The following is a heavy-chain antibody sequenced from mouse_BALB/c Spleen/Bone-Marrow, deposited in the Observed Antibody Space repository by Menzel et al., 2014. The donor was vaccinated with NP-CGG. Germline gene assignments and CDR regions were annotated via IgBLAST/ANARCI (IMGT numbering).Heavy chain of an antibody. CDR3: ARGKTYAMDF. Sequence: LEEPGPELVKPGASVKMSCKASGYTFTSYVMHWVKQKPGQGLEWIGYINPNNDGTKYNEKFKGKATLTSDKSSSTACMELSSLTSEDSAVYYCARGKTYAMDFWGQGTSVTVSS. V-gene: IGHV1-14*01. CDR1: GYTFTSYV. CDR2: INPNNDGT. J-gene: IGHJ4*01. D-gene: IGHD2-1*01.